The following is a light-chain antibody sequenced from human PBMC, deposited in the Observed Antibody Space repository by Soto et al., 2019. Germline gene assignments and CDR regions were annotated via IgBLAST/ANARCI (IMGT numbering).Light chain of an antibody. Sequence: EIVLTQSPATLSLSPGERATLSCGASQSVSSNLAWYQQKPGQAPRLLIYGASTRATGIPARFSGSGSGTDFTLTISSLEPEDLAVYYCQQRSNWPRTFGQGTKVDIK. CDR1: QSVSSN. CDR3: QQRSNWPRT. CDR2: GAS. V-gene: IGKV3-11*01. J-gene: IGKJ1*01.